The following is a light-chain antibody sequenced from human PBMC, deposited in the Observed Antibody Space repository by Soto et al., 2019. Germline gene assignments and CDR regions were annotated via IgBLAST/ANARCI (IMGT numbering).Light chain of an antibody. CDR3: QQYNNWPWT. CDR2: DTS. V-gene: IGKV3-15*01. CDR1: QGIGDT. J-gene: IGKJ1*01. Sequence: VLTPAPATLALFPGEQVTLPCRASQGIGDTLAWYQHKPGQAPRLLIYDTSTWATGVPARFSGSGSGPEFTLTISSLQSEDFAIYYCQQYNNWPWTFGQGTRVEIK.